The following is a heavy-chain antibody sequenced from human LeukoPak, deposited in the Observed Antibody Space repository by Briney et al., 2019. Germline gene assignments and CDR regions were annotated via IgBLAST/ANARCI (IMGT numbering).Heavy chain of an antibody. CDR3: ARSGGTGFDP. D-gene: IGHD3/OR15-3a*01. CDR1: GFTFSSYW. V-gene: IGHV3-74*01. Sequence: GGSLRLSCAVSGFTFSSYWMHWVRQAPGKGLMWVSHINNDGSNTRYADSVKGRFTTSRDNAKNTLYLQMKSLRGEDTAVYHCARSGGTGFDPWGQGTLVTVSS. CDR2: INNDGSNT. J-gene: IGHJ5*02.